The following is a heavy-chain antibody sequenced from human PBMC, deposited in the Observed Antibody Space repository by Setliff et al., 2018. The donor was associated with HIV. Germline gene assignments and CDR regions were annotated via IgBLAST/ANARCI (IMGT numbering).Heavy chain of an antibody. V-gene: IGHV4-4*08. Sequence: SETLSLTCTVSGSSISGHFWTWIRQPPGKGLEWIGYIYTTGSTNYNPSLTSRVTISVDTSKDQLSLKLSSVTAADTAVYYCARELYGGNSRPFDYWGQGALVTVSS. CDR1: GSSISGHF. J-gene: IGHJ4*02. CDR2: IYTTGST. CDR3: ARELYGGNSRPFDY. D-gene: IGHD2-21*02.